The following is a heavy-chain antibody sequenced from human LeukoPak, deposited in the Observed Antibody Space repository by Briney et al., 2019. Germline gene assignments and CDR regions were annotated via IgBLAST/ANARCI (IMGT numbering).Heavy chain of an antibody. V-gene: IGHV7-4-1*02. CDR2: INTNTGNP. CDR3: ARGNRKIAVDI. J-gene: IGHJ4*02. Sequence: ASVNVSCKASVYTFTNYAMNWVRQAPGQGLEWMGWINTNTGNPTYAQGFTGRFVFSLDTSVSTAYLQTSSLKAEDTAVYYCARGNRKIAVDIWGQGTLVTVSS. CDR1: VYTFTNYA. D-gene: IGHD6-19*01.